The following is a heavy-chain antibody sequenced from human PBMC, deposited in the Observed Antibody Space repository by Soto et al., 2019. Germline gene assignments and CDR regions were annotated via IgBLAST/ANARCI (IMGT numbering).Heavy chain of an antibody. CDR1: GGTFDRYA. CDR3: ARDHDRLQLGVNYYYILDV. J-gene: IGHJ6*02. CDR2: IIPLFRTP. V-gene: IGHV1-69*12. Sequence: QAQLVQSEAEVKEPGSSVKVSCKASGGTFDRYAISWLRQAPGQGLEWMGGIIPLFRTPDYAQKFQGRVTLTADESTSTAYMELSSLKSEDTAVYYCARDHDRLQLGVNYYYILDVWGQGTTITVSS. D-gene: IGHD4-4*01.